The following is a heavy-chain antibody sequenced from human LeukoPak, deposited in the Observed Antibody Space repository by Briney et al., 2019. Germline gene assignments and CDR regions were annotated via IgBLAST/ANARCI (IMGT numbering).Heavy chain of an antibody. V-gene: IGHV4-39*07. CDR2: IDDSGST. J-gene: IGHJ4*02. Sequence: SETLSLTCTVSGGSISSSSYYWGWIRQPPGKGPEWSGSIDDSGSTYYNPSLKTRVTISVDTPKNQFSLQVSSVTAADTAVYYFARDRGGSDCTFHFAYWGPGTLVTVSS. D-gene: IGHD2-21*02. CDR1: GGSISSSSYY. CDR3: ARDRGGSDCTFHFAY.